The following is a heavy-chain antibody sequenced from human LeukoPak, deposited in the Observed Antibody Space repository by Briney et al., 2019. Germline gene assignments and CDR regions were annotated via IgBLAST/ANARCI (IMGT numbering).Heavy chain of an antibody. Sequence: ASVKVSCKASGYTFTGYYMHWVRQAPGQGLEWMGWINPNSGGTSFAQKFQGRVTMTRDTSISTAYMELSRLRSDDTAVYYCGRGAAVGTDYFDYWGQGTLVTVAS. D-gene: IGHD6-13*01. J-gene: IGHJ4*02. CDR3: GRGAAVGTDYFDY. V-gene: IGHV1-2*02. CDR2: INPNSGGT. CDR1: GYTFTGYY.